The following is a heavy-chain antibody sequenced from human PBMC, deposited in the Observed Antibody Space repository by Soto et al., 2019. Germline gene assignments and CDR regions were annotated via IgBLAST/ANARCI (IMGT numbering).Heavy chain of an antibody. CDR3: ARVAY. V-gene: IGHV3-21*01. CDR2: ISSGSSDT. CDR1: GFTSSRLS. Sequence: GGSLRLSCAASGFTSSRLSMNWVRQVPGKGLEWVASISSGSSDTWYADSVKGRFIIPRDNAQNSLFLQMNTLRPEDTAMYYCARVAYWGPGTQVTVSS. J-gene: IGHJ4*02.